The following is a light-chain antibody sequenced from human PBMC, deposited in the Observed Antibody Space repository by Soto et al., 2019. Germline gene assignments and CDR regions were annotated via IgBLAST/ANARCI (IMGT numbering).Light chain of an antibody. CDR3: QQCGSSPLT. CDR2: GAS. J-gene: IGKJ4*01. Sequence: EIVLTKFPGPLSLSPGESATLSCRASQSVSSSYLAWYQQKPGQAPRVLIYGASSRASGIPDTFSGSGSGTDFTLTISRLEPEDFAVYYCQQCGSSPLTFGGGTRVEI. V-gene: IGKV3-20*01. CDR1: QSVSSSY.